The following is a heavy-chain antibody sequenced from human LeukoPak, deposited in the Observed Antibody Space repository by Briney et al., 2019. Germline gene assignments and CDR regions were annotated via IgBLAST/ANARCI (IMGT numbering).Heavy chain of an antibody. J-gene: IGHJ4*02. V-gene: IGHV3-30*18. CDR2: ISYDGSNK. CDR1: GFTFSNYA. CDR3: AKSELTGDGEGYFDY. Sequence: GGSLRLSCAASGFTFSNYAMHWVRQAPGKGLEWVAVISYDGSNKKYADSVKGRFTISRDNAKNSLYLQMNSLRAEDMALYYCAKSELTGDGEGYFDYWGQGTLVTVSS. D-gene: IGHD7-27*01.